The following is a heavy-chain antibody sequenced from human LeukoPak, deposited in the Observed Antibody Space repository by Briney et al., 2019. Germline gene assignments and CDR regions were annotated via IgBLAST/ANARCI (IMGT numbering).Heavy chain of an antibody. Sequence: KSSETLSLTCTVSGGSISSSSYYWGWIRQPPGKGLEWIGSIYYSGSTYYNPSLKSRVTISEDTSKNQFSLKLSSVTAADTAVYYCARDHSSSWYIQGWFDPWGQGTLVTVSS. J-gene: IGHJ5*02. V-gene: IGHV4-39*07. CDR3: ARDHSSSWYIQGWFDP. CDR2: IYYSGST. CDR1: GGSISSSSYY. D-gene: IGHD6-13*01.